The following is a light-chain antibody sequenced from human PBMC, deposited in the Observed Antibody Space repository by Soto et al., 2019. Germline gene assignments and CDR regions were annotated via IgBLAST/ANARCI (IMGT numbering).Light chain of an antibody. CDR2: NDN. V-gene: IGLV1-44*01. Sequence: QSVLPQPPSASGTPGQRVTISCSGSISNIGSNAMSWYQHLPGTAPKLLIYNDNQRPSGVPDRFSGSKSGTSASLAISGLQSEDEADYFCAAWDDGLNGLLFGGGTKLTVL. CDR1: ISNIGSNA. J-gene: IGLJ2*01. CDR3: AAWDDGLNGLL.